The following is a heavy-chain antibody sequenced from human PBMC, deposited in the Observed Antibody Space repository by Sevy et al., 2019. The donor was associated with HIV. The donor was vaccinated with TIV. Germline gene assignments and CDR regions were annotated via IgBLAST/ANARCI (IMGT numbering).Heavy chain of an antibody. Sequence: ASLKVSCKASGYTFTSYDINWVRQATGQGLEWMGWMNPNSGNTGYAQKFQGRVTMTRNTSISTAYMELSSLRSEDTAVYYCARGRVAVLRFLEWYPLGYCGMDVWGQGTTVTVSS. CDR2: MNPNSGNT. D-gene: IGHD3-3*01. CDR1: GYTFTSYD. V-gene: IGHV1-8*01. CDR3: ARGRVAVLRFLEWYPLGYCGMDV. J-gene: IGHJ6*02.